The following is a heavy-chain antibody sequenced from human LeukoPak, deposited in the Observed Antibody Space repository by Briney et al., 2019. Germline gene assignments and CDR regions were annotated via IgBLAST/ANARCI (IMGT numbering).Heavy chain of an antibody. J-gene: IGHJ4*02. CDR1: GYTFTGYY. V-gene: IGHV1-2*02. D-gene: IGHD5-18*01. CDR2: IHPKSGDT. Sequence: ASVKVSCKASGYTFTGYYLHWVRQAPGQGLGWMGWIHPKSGDTKYAPKFLGRVTLTRDTSTTIVYMELRWLTSDDTAVYYCSRGSGISYGGIDYWGQGTLVTVSS. CDR3: SRGSGISYGGIDY.